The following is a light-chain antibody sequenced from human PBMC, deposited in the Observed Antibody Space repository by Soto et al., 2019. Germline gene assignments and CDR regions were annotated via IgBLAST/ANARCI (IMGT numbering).Light chain of an antibody. CDR2: TAS. J-gene: IGKJ4*01. CDR3: QHRHSYPLT. Sequence: DIQLTQSPSFLSASVGDRVTITCRASQGISNYLAWYQQKAGKAPKLLIHTASTLQNGVPSRFSGSGSGTEFTLTISSLQPEDLATYYCQHRHSYPLTVGGGTKVEIK. V-gene: IGKV1-9*01. CDR1: QGISNY.